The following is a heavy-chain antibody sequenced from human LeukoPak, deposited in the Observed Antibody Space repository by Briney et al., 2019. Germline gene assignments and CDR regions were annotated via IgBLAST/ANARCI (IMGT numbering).Heavy chain of an antibody. CDR1: GYTFTKYG. J-gene: IGHJ4*02. D-gene: IGHD5-12*01. CDR2: ISAYNGDT. V-gene: IGHV1-18*01. CDR3: ARDPTNTSGYYAYFDY. Sequence: ASVKVSCKASGYTFTKYGITWVRQAPGQGLEWLEWISAYNGDTHYAQKFQGRVTMTTDASTTTAYMELRSLRSDDTAVYYCARDPTNTSGYYAYFDYWGQGTLVTVSS.